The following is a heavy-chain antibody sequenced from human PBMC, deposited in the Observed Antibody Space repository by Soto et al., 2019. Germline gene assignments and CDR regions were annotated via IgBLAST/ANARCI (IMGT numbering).Heavy chain of an antibody. CDR3: ARTVKQLVTYYYYMDV. D-gene: IGHD6-6*01. J-gene: IGHJ6*03. CDR2: MNPNSGNT. V-gene: IGHV1-8*01. Sequence: ASVKVSCKASGYTFTSYDINWVRQATGQGLEWMGWMNPNSGNTGYAHKLQGRVTMTRNTSISTAYMELSSLRSEDTAVYYCARTVKQLVTYYYYMDVWGKGTTVTVSS. CDR1: GYTFTSYD.